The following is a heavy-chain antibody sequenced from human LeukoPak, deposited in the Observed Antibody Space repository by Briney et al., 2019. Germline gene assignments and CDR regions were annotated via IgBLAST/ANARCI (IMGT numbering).Heavy chain of an antibody. J-gene: IGHJ4*02. V-gene: IGHV4-39*07. CDR1: GGSISSSSYY. CDR2: VHYTGDT. CDR3: ARDQPEMY. Sequence: SETLSLTCTVSGGSISSSSYYWGWIRQPPGKGLEWIASVHYTGDTYYNPSLKSRVTISVDTSKNQFSLRLSSVTAADTAVYYCARDQPEMYWGQGALVTVSP.